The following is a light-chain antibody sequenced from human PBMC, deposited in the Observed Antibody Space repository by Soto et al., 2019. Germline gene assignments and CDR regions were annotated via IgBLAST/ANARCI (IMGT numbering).Light chain of an antibody. CDR1: QSVSSY. CDR3: QQRSNWPPWT. Sequence: EIVLTQSPATLSLSPLEIATLSFTASQSVSSYLAWYQQKPGQAPRLLIYDASNRATGIPARFSGSGSGTDFTLTISSLEPEDFAVYYCQQRSNWPPWTFGQGTKVDIK. CDR2: DAS. V-gene: IGKV3-11*01. J-gene: IGKJ1*01.